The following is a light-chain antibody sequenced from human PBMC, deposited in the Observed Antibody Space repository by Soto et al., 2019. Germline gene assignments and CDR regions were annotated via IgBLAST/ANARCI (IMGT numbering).Light chain of an antibody. Sequence: EIVLTQSPGTLSLSPGERATLYCRASQSVGSNYLAWYQQKPGQAPRVLIYGASSRATGIPDRFSGSGSGADFTLPISRLEPEDFAVYYCQQYTTSPFTFGPGTKVDIK. CDR1: QSVGSNY. J-gene: IGKJ3*01. CDR2: GAS. V-gene: IGKV3-20*01. CDR3: QQYTTSPFT.